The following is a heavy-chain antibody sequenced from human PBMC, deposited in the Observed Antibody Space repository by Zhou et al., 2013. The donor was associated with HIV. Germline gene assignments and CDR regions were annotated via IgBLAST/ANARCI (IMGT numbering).Heavy chain of an antibody. Sequence: QVHLVQSGAEVQNPGSSMRVSCKVSGGIFSSFTISWVRQAPGQGLEWMGAIVPIFGTSTYAQRFQDRVTFNTDTSTSTVYMELTSLRSEDTAVYYCARVGRGSWYDSWGQGTLVAVSS. CDR2: IVPIFGTS. CDR3: ARVGRGSWYDS. V-gene: IGHV1-69*05. J-gene: IGHJ5*01. D-gene: IGHD3-10*01. CDR1: GGIFSSFT.